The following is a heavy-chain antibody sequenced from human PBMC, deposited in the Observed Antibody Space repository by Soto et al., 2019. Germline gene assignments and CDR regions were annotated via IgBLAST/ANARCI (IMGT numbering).Heavy chain of an antibody. Sequence: PGGSLRLSCAASGFTFSSYWMHWVRQAPGKGLAWVSRMNEDGGTTDYADSVKGRFTISRDNAKNTLYLQMNSLRVEDTAGYYCASDLSGRADVWGQGTTVTVSS. CDR2: MNEDGGTT. CDR1: GFTFSSYW. D-gene: IGHD3-10*01. CDR3: ASDLSGRADV. V-gene: IGHV3-74*01. J-gene: IGHJ6*02.